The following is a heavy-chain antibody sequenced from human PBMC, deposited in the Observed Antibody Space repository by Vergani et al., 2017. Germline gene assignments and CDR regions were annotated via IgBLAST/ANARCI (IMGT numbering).Heavy chain of an antibody. Sequence: QVQLQESGPGLVKPSETLSLTCTVSGGSISSYYWSWIRQPPGKGLEWIGYIYYSARTNYNHSLTSRVTRSVDTAKNQFSLKLRSVTAADTAVYYCAREVATACVSCYYCDYEDVWGKRTTIAVS. CDR3: AREVATACVSCYYCDYEDV. J-gene: IGHJ6*03. CDR1: GGSISSYY. D-gene: IGHD1-26*01. CDR2: IYYSART. V-gene: IGHV4-59*01.